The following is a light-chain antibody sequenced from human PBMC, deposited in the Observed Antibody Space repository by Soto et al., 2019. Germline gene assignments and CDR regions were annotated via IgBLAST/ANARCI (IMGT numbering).Light chain of an antibody. V-gene: IGKV4-1*01. J-gene: IGKJ2*01. Sequence: DIVLTQSPDSLAVSLGERAAINCTSDQSVFYSFNNKNYLVWYQQKQGQPPKKLIYWASSRESGVPDRFSGGGSGTHFTLTISSLQAEDVAVYYCQQHYGNSPTFGQGTKLEI. CDR2: WAS. CDR3: QQHYGNSPT. CDR1: QSVFYSFNNKNY.